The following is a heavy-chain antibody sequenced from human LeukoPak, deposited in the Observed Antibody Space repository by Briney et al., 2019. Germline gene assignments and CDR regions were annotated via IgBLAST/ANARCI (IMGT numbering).Heavy chain of an antibody. D-gene: IGHD3-10*01. V-gene: IGHV3-74*03. CDR2: INTDGSSR. CDR1: GFTFGTYW. Sequence: PGGSLRLSCEASGFTFGTYWMHWIRQAPGKGLVWVSRINTDGSSRMYADSVKGRVTISRDNAKNTLYLQMDSLSAEDTAVYYCAKPRVRGVIITGYFDYWGQGTLVTVSS. J-gene: IGHJ4*02. CDR3: AKPRVRGVIITGYFDY.